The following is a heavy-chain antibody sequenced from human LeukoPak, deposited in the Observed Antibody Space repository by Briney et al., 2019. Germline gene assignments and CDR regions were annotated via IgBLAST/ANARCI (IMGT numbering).Heavy chain of an antibody. CDR3: ARGQYGSGSSQYYFDY. V-gene: IGHV4-4*02. Sequence: SGTLSLTCAVSGGSISSSNWWSWVRPPPGKGLEWIGEIYHSGSTNYNPSLKSRVTISVDKSKNQFSLKLSSVTAADTAVYYCARGQYGSGSSQYYFDYWGQGTLVTVSS. D-gene: IGHD3-10*01. CDR1: GGSISSSNW. J-gene: IGHJ4*02. CDR2: IYHSGST.